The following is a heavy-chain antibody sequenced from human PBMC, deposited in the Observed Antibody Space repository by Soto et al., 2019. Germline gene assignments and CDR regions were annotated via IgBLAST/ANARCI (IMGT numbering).Heavy chain of an antibody. D-gene: IGHD3-16*01. J-gene: IGHJ4*02. V-gene: IGHV4-30-2*01. CDR1: CGFISSGVYS. Sequence: PVCRHRSVLCGFISSGVYSWSWIGQPPGKGLEWIGYTYHTGSTYYNPSLKSRVTISVDRSKNHFSLKLRSVTAGDTAVYYCSRARNHYGGAVDYWGQGTMVTVSS. CDR2: TYHTGST. CDR3: SRARNHYGGAVDY.